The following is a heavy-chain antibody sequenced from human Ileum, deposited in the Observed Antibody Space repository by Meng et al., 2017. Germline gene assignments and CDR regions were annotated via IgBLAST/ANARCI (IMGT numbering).Heavy chain of an antibody. J-gene: IGHJ4*02. V-gene: IGHV4-4*02. CDR2: ISQESGRT. CDR1: GDSISSRDW. D-gene: IGHD2-21*01. CDR3: VRNEGYSLGD. Sequence: QGPLTVSGPGLVQPSGTLSLTCAVSGDSISSRDWWSWVRQPPGKGLEWIGEISQESGRTNYNPSLKSRVTISLDKSKNQFSLNLNSVTAADTAVYYCVRNEGYSLGDWGQGTLVTVSS.